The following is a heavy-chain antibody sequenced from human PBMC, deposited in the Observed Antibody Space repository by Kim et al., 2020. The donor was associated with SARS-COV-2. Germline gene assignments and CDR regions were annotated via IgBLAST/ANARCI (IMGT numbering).Heavy chain of an antibody. CDR2: IYPGDSDT. CDR1: GYSFTSYW. CDR3: ARHRRSMVRGVILPPAG. J-gene: IGHJ4*02. V-gene: IGHV5-51*01. D-gene: IGHD3-10*01. Sequence: GESLKISCKGSGYSFTSYWIGWVRQMPGKGLEWMGIIYPGDSDTRYSPSFQGQVTISADKSISTAYLQWSSLKASDTAMYYCARHRRSMVRGVILPPAGWGQGTLVTVSS.